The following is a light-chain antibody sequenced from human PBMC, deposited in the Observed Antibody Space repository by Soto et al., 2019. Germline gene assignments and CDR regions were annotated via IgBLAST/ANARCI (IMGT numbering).Light chain of an antibody. V-gene: IGKV3-20*01. J-gene: IGKJ1*01. CDR1: QSVSSNY. CDR2: GAS. CDR3: QQYGSSPTWT. Sequence: ESVLTQSPGTLSLSPGERATLSCRASQSVSSNYLAWYQQKPGQAPRLLIYGASTRATGIPDRFSGSWSGTDFTLTISRLEPDDSAVYYCQQYGSSPTWTFGQWTKVEIK.